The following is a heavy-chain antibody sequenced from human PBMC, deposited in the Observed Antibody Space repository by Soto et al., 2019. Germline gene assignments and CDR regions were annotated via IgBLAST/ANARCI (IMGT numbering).Heavy chain of an antibody. V-gene: IGHV3-74*01. Sequence: PGGSLRLSCAASGFTFSSYWMHWFRQAPGKGLVWVSRINSDGSSTSYADSVKGRFTISRDNAKNTLYLQMNSLRAEDTAVYYCARGDVDTATHYYYYGMDVWGQGTTVTVSS. D-gene: IGHD5-18*01. CDR1: GFTFSSYW. J-gene: IGHJ6*02. CDR3: ARGDVDTATHYYYYGMDV. CDR2: INSDGSST.